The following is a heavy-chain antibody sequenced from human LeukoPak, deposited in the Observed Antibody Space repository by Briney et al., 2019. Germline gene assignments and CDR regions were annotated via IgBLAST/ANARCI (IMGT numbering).Heavy chain of an antibody. CDR1: GGSFSGYY. Sequence: SETLSLTCAVYGGSFSGYYWSWIRQPPGKGLEWIGEINHSGSTNYNPSLKSRVTISVDTSKNQFSLKLSSVTAADTAVYYCARGLWQQLGTWGQGTLVTVS. CDR3: ARGLWQQLGT. V-gene: IGHV4-34*01. CDR2: INHSGST. J-gene: IGHJ5*02. D-gene: IGHD6-13*01.